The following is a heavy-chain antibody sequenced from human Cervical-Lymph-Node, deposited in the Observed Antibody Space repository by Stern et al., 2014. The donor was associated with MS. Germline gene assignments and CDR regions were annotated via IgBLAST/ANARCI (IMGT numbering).Heavy chain of an antibody. Sequence: ESGPALVKPTQTLTLTCTFSGFSLVTSGVRVSWIRQPPGKALEWVARIDWNDKTFYNTSLMTRLTISKDTSKNQVVLTMTNVDPVDTATYYCARMMGSGYRHYFDYWGQGTPVTVS. CDR2: IDWNDKT. CDR1: GFSLVTSGVR. V-gene: IGHV2-70*04. CDR3: ARMMGSGYRHYFDY. D-gene: IGHD3-3*01. J-gene: IGHJ4*02.